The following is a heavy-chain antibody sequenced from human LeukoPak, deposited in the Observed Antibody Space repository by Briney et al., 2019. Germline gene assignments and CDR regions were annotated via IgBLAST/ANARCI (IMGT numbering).Heavy chain of an antibody. CDR3: ARGPVWQQLGAYYYGMDV. D-gene: IGHD6-13*01. CDR2: ISGSGGTT. Sequence: PGGSLRLSCAASGVTFSSYVMNWVRQAPGKGLEWVSGISGSGGTTYYTDSVKGRFTISRDNSKNTLYLQMNSLRAEDTAVYYCARGPVWQQLGAYYYGMDVWGQGTTVTVSS. J-gene: IGHJ6*02. V-gene: IGHV3-23*01. CDR1: GVTFSSYV.